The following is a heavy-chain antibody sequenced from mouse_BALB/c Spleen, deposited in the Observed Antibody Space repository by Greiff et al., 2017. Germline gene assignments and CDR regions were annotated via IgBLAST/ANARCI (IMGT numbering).Heavy chain of an antibody. V-gene: IGHV5-17*02. CDR2: ISSGSSTI. D-gene: IGHD2-1*01. J-gene: IGHJ1*01. CDR1: GFTFSSFG. Sequence: DVKLVESGGGLVQPGGSRKLSCAASGFTFSSFGMHWVRQAPEKGLEWVAYISSGSSTIYYADTVKGRFTISRDNPKNTLFLQMTSLRSEDTAMYYCARDGKRGYFDVWGAGTTVTVSS. CDR3: ARDGKRGYFDV.